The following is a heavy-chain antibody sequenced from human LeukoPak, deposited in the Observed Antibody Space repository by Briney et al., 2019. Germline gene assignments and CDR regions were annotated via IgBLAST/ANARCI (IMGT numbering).Heavy chain of an antibody. CDR1: GFTFSSYA. D-gene: IGHD2-2*01. J-gene: IGHJ4*02. CDR3: AKGDSLYCGSTSCYAALTY. Sequence: GGSLRLSCAASGFTFSSYAMSWVRQAPGKGLEWVSTISESAGGTYYADSVKGRFTISRDNSKNTLYLQMNSLRAEDTAVYYCAKGDSLYCGSTSCYAALTYWGQGTRVTVSS. CDR2: ISESAGGT. V-gene: IGHV3-23*01.